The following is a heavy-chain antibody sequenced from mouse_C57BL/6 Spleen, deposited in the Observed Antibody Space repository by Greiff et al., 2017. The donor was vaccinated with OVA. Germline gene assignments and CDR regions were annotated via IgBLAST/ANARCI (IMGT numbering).Heavy chain of an antibody. J-gene: IGHJ4*01. V-gene: IGHV7-3*01. CDR1: GLTFTDYY. Sequence: EVKVVESGGGLVKPGGSLSLSCEASGLTFTDYYMSWVGQPPGKELEWLGFIRKKANGYKTEYSASLKVLFTISRDNSQSILYLQMNALRAEDSATYYCARYELRALYAMDYWGQATSVTVSS. CDR2: IRKKANGYKT. CDR3: ARYELRALYAMDY.